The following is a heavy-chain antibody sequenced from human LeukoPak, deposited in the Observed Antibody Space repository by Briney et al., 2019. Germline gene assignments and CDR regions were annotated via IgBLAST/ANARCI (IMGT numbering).Heavy chain of an antibody. Sequence: GGSLRLSCAASGFTFSSYAMSWVRQAPGKGLEWVSAISGSGGSTYYADSVKGRFTISRDNSKNTLYPQMNSLRAEDTAVYYCAKGPITMVRGIIQNWGQGTLVTVSS. CDR1: GFTFSSYA. J-gene: IGHJ4*02. CDR3: AKGPITMVRGIIQN. V-gene: IGHV3-23*01. D-gene: IGHD3-10*01. CDR2: ISGSGGST.